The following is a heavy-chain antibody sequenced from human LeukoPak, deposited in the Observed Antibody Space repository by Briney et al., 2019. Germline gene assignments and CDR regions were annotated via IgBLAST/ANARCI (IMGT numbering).Heavy chain of an antibody. CDR3: ARPSRYDFWSGYYDAYYFDY. D-gene: IGHD3-3*01. Sequence: SETLSLTCTVSGGSISSSSYYWGWIRQPPGKGLEWIGSIYYSGSTYYNPSLKSRVTISVDTSKNQFSLKLSSVTAADTAVYYCARPSRYDFWSGYYDAYYFDYWGQGTLVTVSS. CDR1: GGSISSSSYY. V-gene: IGHV4-39*07. CDR2: IYYSGST. J-gene: IGHJ4*02.